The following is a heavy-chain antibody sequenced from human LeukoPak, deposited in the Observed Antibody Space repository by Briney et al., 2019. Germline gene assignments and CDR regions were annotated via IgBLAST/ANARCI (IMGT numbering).Heavy chain of an antibody. CDR1: GGSISSYY. CDR2: IYYSGST. Sequence: SETLSLTCTVSGGSISSYYWSWIRQPPGKGLEWIGYIYYSGSTNYNPSLKRRVTISVDTSKNQFSLKLSSVTAADAAVYYCARGLYYDFWSGISWFDPWGQGTLVTVSS. J-gene: IGHJ5*02. CDR3: ARGLYYDFWSGISWFDP. D-gene: IGHD3-3*01. V-gene: IGHV4-59*01.